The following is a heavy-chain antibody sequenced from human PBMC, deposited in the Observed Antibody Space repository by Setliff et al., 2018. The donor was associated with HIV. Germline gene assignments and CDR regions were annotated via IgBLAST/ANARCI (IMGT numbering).Heavy chain of an antibody. J-gene: IGHJ3*02. D-gene: IGHD1-1*01. CDR1: GFSLSDYY. CDR2: ISRYGNNM. CDR3: AKDYGDGHNWGAFDI. V-gene: IGHV3-11*04. Sequence: GGSLRLSCAASGFSLSDYYMNWIRQAPGKGLEWISQISRYGNNMYYADSVKGRFTISRDDAKNSLFLQMNSLTVEDTAVYYCAKDYGDGHNWGAFDIWGRGTMVTVSS.